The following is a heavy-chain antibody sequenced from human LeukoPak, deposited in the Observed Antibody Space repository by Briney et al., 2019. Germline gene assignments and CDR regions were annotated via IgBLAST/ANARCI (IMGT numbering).Heavy chain of an antibody. V-gene: IGHV3-30*04. CDR1: GFTFSSYA. Sequence: GGSLRLSCAAAGFTFSSYAMHWVRQAPGKGLEWVAVISYDGSNKQYADSVRGRFTISRDNSKNTLYVQMNSLRAEDTAVYYCARDSLGDPTYYFDYWGQGTLVTVSS. CDR3: ARDSLGDPTYYFDY. D-gene: IGHD3-10*01. J-gene: IGHJ4*02. CDR2: ISYDGSNK.